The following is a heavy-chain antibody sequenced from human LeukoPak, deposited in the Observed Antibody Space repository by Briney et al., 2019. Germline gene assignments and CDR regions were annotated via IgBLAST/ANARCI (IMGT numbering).Heavy chain of an antibody. J-gene: IGHJ6*03. CDR2: VKQDGGAK. CDR1: GYSISSGYY. Sequence: PSETLSLTCNVPGYSISSGYYWGWIRQPPGKGLEWVANVKQDGGAKYYVDSLKGRFTISRDNAKNSLFLQMNSLSAEDTAVYYCARDRTVNWAWGYYSYMDVWGKGTTVTVSS. V-gene: IGHV3-7*01. CDR3: ARDRTVNWAWGYYSYMDV. D-gene: IGHD4-11*01.